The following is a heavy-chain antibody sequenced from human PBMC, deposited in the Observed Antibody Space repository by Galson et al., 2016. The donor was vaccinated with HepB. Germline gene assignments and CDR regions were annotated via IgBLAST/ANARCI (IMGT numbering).Heavy chain of an antibody. CDR3: ARVVRGWYGFDY. CDR1: GFTFSNYW. D-gene: IGHD6-19*01. V-gene: IGHV3-7*01. CDR2: INQDGSEK. Sequence: SLRLSCAASGFTFSNYWMSWVRQAPGKGLEWVANINQDGSEKYYVDSVKGRVTISRDNTKNSLYLQMNSLRAEDTAIYYCARVVRGWYGFDYWGQGTLVTVSS. J-gene: IGHJ4*02.